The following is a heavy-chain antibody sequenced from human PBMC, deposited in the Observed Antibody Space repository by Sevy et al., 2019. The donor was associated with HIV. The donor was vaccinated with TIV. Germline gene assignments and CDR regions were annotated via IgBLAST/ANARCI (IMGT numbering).Heavy chain of an antibody. Sequence: GGSLRLSCVASGFTYSMNWVRQAPGKGLEWVSYIRDSSANIHYADSVKGRFTISSDNAKNSLYLQMNTLRAEDTAVYYCASQRGGYERLYYFDSWGQGTLVTVSS. CDR1: GFTYS. CDR3: ASQRGGYERLYYFDS. CDR2: IRDSSANI. V-gene: IGHV3-48*01. D-gene: IGHD5-12*01. J-gene: IGHJ4*02.